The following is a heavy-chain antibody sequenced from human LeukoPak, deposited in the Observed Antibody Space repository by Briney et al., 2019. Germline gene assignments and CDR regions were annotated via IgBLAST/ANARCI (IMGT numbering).Heavy chain of an antibody. CDR3: ARVFYYGSGSYDY. CDR2: INPNSGGT. V-gene: IGHV1-2*02. Sequence: ASVKVSCKASGYTFTGYYMHWVRQAPGQGLERMGWINPNSGGTNYAQKFQGRVTMTRDTSISTAYMELSRLRSDDTAVYYCARVFYYGSGSYDYWGQGTLVTVSS. D-gene: IGHD3-10*01. CDR1: GYTFTGYY. J-gene: IGHJ4*02.